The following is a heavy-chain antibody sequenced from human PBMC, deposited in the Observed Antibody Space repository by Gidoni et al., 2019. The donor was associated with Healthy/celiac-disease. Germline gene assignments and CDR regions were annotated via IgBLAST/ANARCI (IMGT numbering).Heavy chain of an antibody. CDR3: ARAAGIVVVPAAKPGWFDP. CDR1: GGSFSGYY. J-gene: IGHJ5*02. CDR2: INHSGST. Sequence: QVQLQQWGAGLLKPPETLSLTCAVYGGSFSGYYWSWIRQPPGKGLEWIGEINHSGSTNYNPALKSRVTISVDTSKNQFSLKLSSVTAADTAVYYCARAAGIVVVPAAKPGWFDPWGQGTLVTVSS. V-gene: IGHV4-34*01. D-gene: IGHD2-2*02.